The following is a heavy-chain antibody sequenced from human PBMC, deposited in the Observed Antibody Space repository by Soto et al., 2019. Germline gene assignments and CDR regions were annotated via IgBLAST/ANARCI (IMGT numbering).Heavy chain of an antibody. J-gene: IGHJ5*02. Sequence: NPSETLSLTCAVSGGSISSGGYSWSWIRQPPGKGLEWIGYIYYIGSTYYNPSLKSRVTISLDTSKNQFSLKLSSVTAADTAVYYCARSVFPWGQGTLVTVSS. CDR3: ARSVFP. CDR2: IYYIGST. CDR1: GGSISSGGYS. V-gene: IGHV4-31*11.